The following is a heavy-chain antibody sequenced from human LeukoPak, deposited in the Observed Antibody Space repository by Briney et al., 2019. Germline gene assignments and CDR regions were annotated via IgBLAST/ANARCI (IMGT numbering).Heavy chain of an antibody. J-gene: IGHJ6*02. Sequence: GASVKVSCKASGYTFTSYAMHWVRQAPGQRLEWMGWINAGNGNTKYPQKFQGRVTITRDTSASTAYMELSSLRSEDTAVYYCARSEDCSSTSCYAYYYYYGMDVWGQGTTVTVSS. CDR3: ARSEDCSSTSCYAYYYYYGMDV. CDR1: GYTFTSYA. CDR2: INAGNGNT. V-gene: IGHV1-3*01. D-gene: IGHD2-2*01.